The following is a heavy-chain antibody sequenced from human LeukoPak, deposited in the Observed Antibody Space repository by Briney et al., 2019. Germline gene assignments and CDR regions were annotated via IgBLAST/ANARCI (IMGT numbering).Heavy chain of an antibody. J-gene: IGHJ6*03. CDR2: IKQDGSEK. V-gene: IGHV3-7*04. CDR1: GFTFSSYW. D-gene: IGHD6-6*01. Sequence: GGSLRLSCAASGFTFSSYWMSWVRQAPGKGLEWVANIKQDGSEKYYVDSVKGRFTISRDNAKNSLYLQMNSLRAEDTAVYYCARGYSSSPYYYYYYMDVWGKGTTVTISS. CDR3: ARGYSSSPYYYYYYMDV.